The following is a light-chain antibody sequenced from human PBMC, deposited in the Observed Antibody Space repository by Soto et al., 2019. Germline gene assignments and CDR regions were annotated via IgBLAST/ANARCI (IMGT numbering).Light chain of an antibody. Sequence: DIEMTQSPSTLSASVGDRVAITCRASQTIRRWLAWYQQRPGKAPKVLIYDASTLESGVPARFSGSGSETEFTLTISSLQPEDSATYYCQHYNSDPSTFGQGTKVEIK. J-gene: IGKJ1*01. V-gene: IGKV1-5*01. CDR1: QTIRRW. CDR2: DAS. CDR3: QHYNSDPST.